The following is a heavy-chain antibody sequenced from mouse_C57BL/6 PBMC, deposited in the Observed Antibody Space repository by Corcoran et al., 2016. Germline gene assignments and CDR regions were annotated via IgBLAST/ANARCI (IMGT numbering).Heavy chain of an antibody. Sequence: QIQLVQSGPELKKPGETVKISCKASGYTFTTYGMSWVKQAPGKGLKWMGWINTYSGVPTYADDFKGRFAFSLETSASTAYLQINNLKNEDTATYFCARGDGYSYFDVWGTGTTVTVSS. CDR1: GYTFTTYG. D-gene: IGHD2-3*01. V-gene: IGHV9-3*01. J-gene: IGHJ1*03. CDR3: ARGDGYSYFDV. CDR2: INTYSGVP.